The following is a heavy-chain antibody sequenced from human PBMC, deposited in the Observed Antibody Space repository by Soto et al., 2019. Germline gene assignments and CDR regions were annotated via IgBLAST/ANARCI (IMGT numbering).Heavy chain of an antibody. CDR1: GGSVGSGDFS. Sequence: QLHLQESGSGLVRPSQTLSLTCTVSGGSVGSGDFSWSWIRQPLGKGLEWVGCIYSSGSTHYSPSLRGRVTVSIDRSKNQISLMLTSGTAADTAFYYCARDSYERIGGGVNDTFDVWGQGTVVTVSS. J-gene: IGHJ3*01. D-gene: IGHD3-10*01. V-gene: IGHV4-30-2*01. CDR3: ARDSYERIGGGVNDTFDV. CDR2: IYSSGST.